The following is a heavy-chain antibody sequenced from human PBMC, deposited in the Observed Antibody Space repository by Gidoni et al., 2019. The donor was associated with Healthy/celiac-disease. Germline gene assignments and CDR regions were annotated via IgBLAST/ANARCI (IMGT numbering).Heavy chain of an antibody. J-gene: IGHJ5*02. CDR3: ARIGGAGTNNWFDP. V-gene: IGHV3-11*05. CDR1: GFTFSDYY. Sequence: QVQLVESGGGLVKPGGSLRLSCAASGFTFSDYYMSWIRQAPGKGLEWVSYISSSSSYTNYADSVKGRFTISRDNAKNSLYLQMNSLRAEDTAVYYCARIGGAGTNNWFDPWGQGTLVTVSS. D-gene: IGHD6-13*01. CDR2: ISSSSSYT.